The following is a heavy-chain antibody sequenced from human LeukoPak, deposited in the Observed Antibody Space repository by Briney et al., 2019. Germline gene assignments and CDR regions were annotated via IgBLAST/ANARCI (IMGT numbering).Heavy chain of an antibody. CDR1: GFTFSTYT. CDR2: ISGSSSDI. Sequence: GGSLRLSCTASGFTFSTYTMNWVRQAPGKGLEWVSYISGSSSDIYYADSVKGRFTISRDNAKKSLFLQMDSLRDDDTAVYYCARVWWPRTYHFDTWGQGTLVTVSS. D-gene: IGHD2-21*01. CDR3: ARVWWPRTYHFDT. J-gene: IGHJ4*02. V-gene: IGHV3-48*02.